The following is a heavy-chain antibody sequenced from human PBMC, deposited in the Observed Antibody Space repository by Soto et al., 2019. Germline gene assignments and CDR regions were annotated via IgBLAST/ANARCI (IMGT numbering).Heavy chain of an antibody. J-gene: IGHJ3*01. D-gene: IGHD2-2*01. Sequence: GESLKISCKGSGYTFTPYWNGWVRLMSGKGLEWMGIIYPGDSDTRYSRSFQGQVTLSANKSISTAYLQWSSLKASDTAIYFRARRYCITPSCYAAYNNSSPGFDVWGQGTMVTVSS. CDR3: ARRYCITPSCYAAYNNSSPGFDV. V-gene: IGHV5-51*01. CDR2: IYPGDSDT. CDR1: GYTFTPYW.